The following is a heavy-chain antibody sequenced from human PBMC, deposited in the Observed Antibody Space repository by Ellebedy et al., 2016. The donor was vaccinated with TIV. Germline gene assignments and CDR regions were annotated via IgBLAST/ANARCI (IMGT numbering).Heavy chain of an antibody. Sequence: ASVKVSCXASGYTFTGYYMHWVRQAPGQGLEWMGWINPNSGGTNYAQKLQGRVTMTTDTSTSTAYMELRSLRSDDTAVYYCARDYYGSGSSFDYWGQGTLVTVSS. CDR3: ARDYYGSGSSFDY. D-gene: IGHD3-10*01. CDR2: INPNSGGT. J-gene: IGHJ4*02. V-gene: IGHV1-2*02. CDR1: GYTFTGYY.